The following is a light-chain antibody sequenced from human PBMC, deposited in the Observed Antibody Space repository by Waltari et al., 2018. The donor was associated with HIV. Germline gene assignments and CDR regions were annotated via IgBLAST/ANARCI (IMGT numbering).Light chain of an antibody. V-gene: IGLV2-14*03. J-gene: IGLJ2*01. CDR2: DVS. Sequence: SARTQPASVSGSPGQSITISCTRTSSDVGGYNYVSWYQQHPGKTPKLMIYDVSNRPSGVSNRFSGSKSRNAASVTISGLQAEDEADYYCSSDTSSSTVVFGGGTKLTVL. CDR3: SSDTSSSTVV. CDR1: SSDVGGYNY.